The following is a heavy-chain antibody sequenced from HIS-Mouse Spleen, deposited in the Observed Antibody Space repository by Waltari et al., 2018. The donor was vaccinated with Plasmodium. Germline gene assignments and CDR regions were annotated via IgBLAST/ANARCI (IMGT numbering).Heavy chain of an antibody. CDR2: INHSGRT. J-gene: IGHJ4*02. Sequence: QVQLQQWGAGLLKPSETLSLTCAVYGGSFSGYYWSWIRQPPGKGLEWSGEINHSGRTNYSPSLKSPVTISVDTSKTQFSLKLSSVTAAETAVYYCARGPGDIVATTFDYWGQGTLVTVSS. CDR1: GGSFSGYY. V-gene: IGHV4-34*01. D-gene: IGHD5-12*01. CDR3: ARGPGDIVATTFDY.